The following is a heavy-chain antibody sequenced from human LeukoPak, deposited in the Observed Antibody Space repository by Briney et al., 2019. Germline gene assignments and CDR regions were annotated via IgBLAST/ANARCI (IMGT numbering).Heavy chain of an antibody. CDR3: ARAPGSLVSVAARPYYFDF. D-gene: IGHD6-6*01. CDR2: ISTSGSGGAT. V-gene: IGHV3-23*01. Sequence: GTSLRLSCAASGFTSSDYAMAWVRQAPGKGLEWVSIISTSGSGGATYYADSMKGRFTISRDSPKNTLYLQMNSLRAEDTAVYYCARAPGSLVSVAARPYYFDFWGQGTLVTVSS. J-gene: IGHJ4*02. CDR1: GFTSSDYA.